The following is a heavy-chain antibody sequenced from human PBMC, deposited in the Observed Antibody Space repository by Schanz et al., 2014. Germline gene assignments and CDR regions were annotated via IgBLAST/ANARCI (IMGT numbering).Heavy chain of an antibody. V-gene: IGHV3-33*01. CDR2: IWYDGSKT. J-gene: IGHJ4*02. CDR3: ARDKGGLIPFDY. Sequence: QVQLVESGGGVVQPWRSLRLSCAASGFSFDKYGMHWVRQAPGKGLEWVGVIWYDGSKTYYVDSVKGRFTISRDNAKNSLYLQMNSLRAEDTAVYYCARDKGGLIPFDYWGQGTLVAVSS. CDR1: GFSFDKYG. D-gene: IGHD2-15*01.